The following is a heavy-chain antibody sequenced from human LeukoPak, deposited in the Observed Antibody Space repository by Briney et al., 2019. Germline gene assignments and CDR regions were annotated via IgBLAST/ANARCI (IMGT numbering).Heavy chain of an antibody. CDR2: IYYSGST. CDR3: ARDRRMTTDAFDI. Sequence: SQTLSLTCTVSGGSISSGGYYWSWIRQHPGKGLEWIGYIYYSGSTYYNPSLKSRVTISVDTSKNQFSLKLSSVTAADTAVYYCARDRRMTTDAFDIWGQGTMVTVSS. D-gene: IGHD4-11*01. V-gene: IGHV4-31*03. J-gene: IGHJ3*02. CDR1: GGSISSGGYY.